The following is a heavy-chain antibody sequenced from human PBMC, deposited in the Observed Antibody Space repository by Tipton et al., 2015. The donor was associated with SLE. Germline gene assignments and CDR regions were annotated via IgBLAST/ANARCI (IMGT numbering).Heavy chain of an antibody. V-gene: IGHV4-59*01. CDR1: GGSISSYY. CDR2: IYYSGST. CDR3: ARWAGPTVNCDY. J-gene: IGHJ4*02. D-gene: IGHD4-11*01. Sequence: LSLTCTVSGGSISSYYWSWIRQPPGKGLEWIGYIYYSGSTNYNPSLKSRVTISVDTSKNQFSLKLSSVTAADTAVYYCARWAGPTVNCDYWGQGTLVTVSS.